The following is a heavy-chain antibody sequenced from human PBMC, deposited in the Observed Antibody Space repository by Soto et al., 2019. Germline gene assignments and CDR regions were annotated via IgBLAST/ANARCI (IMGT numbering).Heavy chain of an antibody. D-gene: IGHD4-17*01. CDR3: ASQQHGDYIN. CDR2: ISSSSSTI. Sequence: EVQLVESGGGLVQPGGSLRLSCAASGFIFSSYSMNWVRQAPGKGLEWVSYISSSSSTIYYADSVKGRFTISRDNAKNSLYLQMNSLRDEDTAVYYCASQQHGDYINWGQGTLVTVSS. V-gene: IGHV3-48*02. J-gene: IGHJ4*02. CDR1: GFIFSSYS.